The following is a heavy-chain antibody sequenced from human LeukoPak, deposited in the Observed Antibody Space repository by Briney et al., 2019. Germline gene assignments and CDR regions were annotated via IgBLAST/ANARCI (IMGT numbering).Heavy chain of an antibody. V-gene: IGHV3-48*01. CDR3: ARGPGEWLRPPHY. CDR2: ISSSSSTI. CDR1: GFTFSSYS. Sequence: PGGSLRLSCAASGFTFSSYSMNWVRQAPGKGLEWVSYISSSSSTIYYADSVKGRFTISRDNAKNSLYLQMNSLRAEDTAVYYCARGPGEWLRPPHYWGQGTLVTVSS. D-gene: IGHD5-12*01. J-gene: IGHJ4*02.